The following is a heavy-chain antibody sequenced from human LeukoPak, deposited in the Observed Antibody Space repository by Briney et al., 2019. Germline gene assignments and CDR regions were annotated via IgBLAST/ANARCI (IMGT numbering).Heavy chain of an antibody. CDR1: GFTFSNYA. Sequence: GGPLRLSCAASGFTFSNYAMNWVRQAPGTRLPWVSALSGHGAATLNAASVKGRFTISRDNSKNTLYLQMNSLRAEDTAVYYCAKDLSSGWYPYYFDFWGRGTLVTVSS. D-gene: IGHD6-19*01. J-gene: IGHJ4*02. CDR2: LSGHGAAT. V-gene: IGHV3-23*01. CDR3: AKDLSSGWYPYYFDF.